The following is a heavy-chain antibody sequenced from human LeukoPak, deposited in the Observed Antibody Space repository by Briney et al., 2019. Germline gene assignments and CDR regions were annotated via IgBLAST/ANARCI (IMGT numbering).Heavy chain of an antibody. D-gene: IGHD6-13*01. CDR3: AALAAAGTSEGY. J-gene: IGHJ4*01. CDR1: GASISSGAYS. Sequence: SETLSLTCTVSGASISSGAYSWGWVRQPPGKGLEWIGSFYYGGSTSNNASLKTRVNISVDTPKNQLSLRLNSVTAADTSVYYCAALAAAGTSEGYWGQGSLIIVSS. CDR2: FYYGGST. V-gene: IGHV4-39*01.